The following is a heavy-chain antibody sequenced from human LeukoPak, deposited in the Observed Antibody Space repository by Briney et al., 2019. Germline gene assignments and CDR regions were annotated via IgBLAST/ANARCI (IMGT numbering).Heavy chain of an antibody. Sequence: GGCLRLSCVASGFTFSSYWMTSVRQAPGKGLEWLANIKEDGSIQYYLDSVRGRFTISRDNAKTSVYLQLNSLRADDTAVYYCARDVWTGVAVSDYWGQGTLVTVSS. CDR2: IKEDGSIQ. V-gene: IGHV3-7*01. CDR3: ARDVWTGVAVSDY. CDR1: GFTFSSYW. J-gene: IGHJ4*02. D-gene: IGHD6-19*01.